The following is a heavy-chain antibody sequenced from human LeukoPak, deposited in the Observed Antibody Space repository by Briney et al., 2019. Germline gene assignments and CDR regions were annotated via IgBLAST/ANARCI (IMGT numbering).Heavy chain of an antibody. V-gene: IGHV1-18*04. CDR1: GYTFSNYG. J-gene: IGHJ4*02. D-gene: IGHD6-19*01. CDR2: TSYNGNT. CDR3: ARHSGSGWQALGY. Sequence: SVKVSCKASGYTFSNYGISWVRQAPGLGLEWMGWTSYNGNTNYAQKFQDRVTMTTDTSTTTAYMELGSLESDDTAVYYCARHSGSGWQALGYWGQGTLVTVSS.